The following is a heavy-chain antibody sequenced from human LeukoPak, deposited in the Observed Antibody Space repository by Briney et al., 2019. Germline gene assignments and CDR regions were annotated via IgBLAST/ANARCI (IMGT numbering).Heavy chain of an antibody. V-gene: IGHV4-59*08. CDR2: IYYSGST. CDR3: ARRAGYYGWYFDL. CDR1: GGSISSYY. J-gene: IGHJ2*01. Sequence: SETLSLTCTVSGGSISSYYWSWIRQPPGKGLEWIGYIYYSGSTNYNPSLKSRVTISVDTSKNQFSLKLSSVTAADTAVYYCARRAGYYGWYFDLWGRGTLVTVSS. D-gene: IGHD3-9*01.